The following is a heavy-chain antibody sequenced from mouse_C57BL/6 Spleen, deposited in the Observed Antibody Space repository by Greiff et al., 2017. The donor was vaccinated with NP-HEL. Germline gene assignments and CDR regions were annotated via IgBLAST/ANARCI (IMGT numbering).Heavy chain of an antibody. CDR2: ISSGGSYT. CDR3: ARFYSNYGDAMDY. CDR1: GFTFSSYG. D-gene: IGHD2-5*01. V-gene: IGHV5-6*02. Sequence: DVMLVESGGDLVKPGGSLKLSCAASGFTFSSYGLSWVRQTPDKRLEWVATISSGGSYTYYPDSVKGRFTISRDNAKNTLYLQMSSLKSEDTAMYYCARFYSNYGDAMDYWGQGTSVTVSS. J-gene: IGHJ4*01.